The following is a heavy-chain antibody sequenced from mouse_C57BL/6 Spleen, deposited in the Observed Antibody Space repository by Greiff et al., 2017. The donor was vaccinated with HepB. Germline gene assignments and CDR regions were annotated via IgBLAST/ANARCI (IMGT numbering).Heavy chain of an antibody. J-gene: IGHJ2*01. CDR3: ARGGDGLSLFDY. Sequence: EVQLQQSGPELVKPGASVKMSCKASGYTFTDYNMHWVKQSHGKSLEWIGYINPNNGGTSYNQKFKGKATLTVNKSSSTAYMELRSLTSEDSAVYYCARGGDGLSLFDYWGQGTTLTVSS. D-gene: IGHD2-3*01. V-gene: IGHV1-22*01. CDR2: INPNNGGT. CDR1: GYTFTDYN.